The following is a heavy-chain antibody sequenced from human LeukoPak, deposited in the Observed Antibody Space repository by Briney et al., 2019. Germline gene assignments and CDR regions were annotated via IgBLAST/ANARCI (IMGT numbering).Heavy chain of an antibody. Sequence: SETLSLTCAVSGGSFSGYYWSWIRQPPGKGLEWIGEINHSGSTNYNPSLKSRVTISVDTSKNQFSLKLSSVTAADTAVYYCARNRYYGSGNLWTPGYYYGMDVWGQGTTVTVSS. CDR3: ARNRYYGSGNLWTPGYYYGMDV. CDR2: INHSGST. V-gene: IGHV4-34*01. CDR1: GGSFSGYY. J-gene: IGHJ6*02. D-gene: IGHD3-10*01.